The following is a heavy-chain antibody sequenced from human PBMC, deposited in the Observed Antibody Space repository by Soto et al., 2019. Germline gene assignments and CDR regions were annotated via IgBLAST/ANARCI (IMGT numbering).Heavy chain of an antibody. Sequence: SDTLSLTCALSGVSISIGGYSWSWTRQPPGKGLEWIGYIYHSGSTYYNPSLKSRVTISVDRSKNQFSLKLSSVTAADTAVYYCASTTPAYYYYYGMDVWGQGTTVT. CDR3: ASTTPAYYYYYGMDV. CDR1: GVSISIGGYS. J-gene: IGHJ6*02. CDR2: IYHSGST. V-gene: IGHV4-30-2*01. D-gene: IGHD3-10*01.